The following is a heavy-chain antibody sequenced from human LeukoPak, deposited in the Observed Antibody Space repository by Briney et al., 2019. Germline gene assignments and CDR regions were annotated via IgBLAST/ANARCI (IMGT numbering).Heavy chain of an antibody. V-gene: IGHV4-4*02. CDR3: ATTPDDYVWGSYGVLSY. CDR2: IYHSGST. D-gene: IGHD3-16*01. CDR1: GGSISSSNW. Sequence: SETLSLTCAVSGGSISSSNWWSWVRQPPGKGLEWIGEIYHSGSTNYNPSLKSRVTISVDKSKNQFSLKLSSVTAADTAVYYCATTPDDYVWGSYGVLSYWGQGTLVTVSS. J-gene: IGHJ4*02.